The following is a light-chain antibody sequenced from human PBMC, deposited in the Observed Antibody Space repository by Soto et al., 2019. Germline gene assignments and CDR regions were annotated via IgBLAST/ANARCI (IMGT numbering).Light chain of an antibody. CDR2: AAS. V-gene: IGKV1D-16*01. J-gene: IGKJ4*01. Sequence: DVQMTQSPSSLSASVGDRVTITCRASQDINSYLAWYQQKPGNAPKSLIYAASSLQTGVPSRFSGSESGTDFTLTISSLQPEDSATYDCQQYNIYPLTFGGGTKGEIK. CDR1: QDINSY. CDR3: QQYNIYPLT.